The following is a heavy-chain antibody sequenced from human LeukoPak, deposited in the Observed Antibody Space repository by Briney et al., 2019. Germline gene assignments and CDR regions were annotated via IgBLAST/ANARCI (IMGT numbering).Heavy chain of an antibody. V-gene: IGHV3-21*01. CDR1: GFTFSTYS. CDR3: ATDGQSSGWYGFDY. D-gene: IGHD6-19*01. J-gene: IGHJ4*02. CDR2: ITSPVGHI. Sequence: GGSLRLSCAASGFTFSTYSMNWVRQAPGKGLEWVASITSPVGHIYYADSLKGRITTSRDNAKSSLYLQMNRLRAEDTAVYYCATDGQSSGWYGFDYWGQGTLVTVSS.